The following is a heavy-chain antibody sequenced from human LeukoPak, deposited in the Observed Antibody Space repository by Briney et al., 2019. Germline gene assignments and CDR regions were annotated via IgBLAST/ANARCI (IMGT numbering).Heavy chain of an antibody. CDR2: ISRRSRYI. CDR3: ARDEVATISLDY. J-gene: IGHJ4*02. CDR1: GFTFSSYS. D-gene: IGHD5-12*01. Sequence: PGRTLSLSCAVSGFTFSSYSMNCVPRAPGKGLEWVLSISRRSRYISYTDSVRGRFTISRYNAKTSLYLQMNSLRAEDTAVYYCARDEVATISLDYWGQGTLVTVSS. V-gene: IGHV3-21*01.